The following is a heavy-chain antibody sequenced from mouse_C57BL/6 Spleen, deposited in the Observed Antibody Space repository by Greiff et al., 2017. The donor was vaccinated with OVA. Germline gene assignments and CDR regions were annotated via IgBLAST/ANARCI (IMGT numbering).Heavy chain of an antibody. Sequence: EVKLVESGTVLARPGASVKMSCKTSGYTFTSYWMHWVKQRPGQGLEWIGAIYPGNSDTSYNQKFKGKAKLTAVTSASTAYMELSSLTNEDSAVYYCTRGDLNWPLFDYWGQGTTLTVSS. D-gene: IGHD4-1*01. CDR3: TRGDLNWPLFDY. CDR2: IYPGNSDT. J-gene: IGHJ2*01. V-gene: IGHV1-5*01. CDR1: GYTFTSYW.